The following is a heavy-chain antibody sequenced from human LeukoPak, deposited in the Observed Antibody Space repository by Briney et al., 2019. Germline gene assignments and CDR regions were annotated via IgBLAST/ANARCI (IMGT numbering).Heavy chain of an antibody. CDR3: AKVYGDEDYYYYAMDV. V-gene: IGHV3-33*06. D-gene: IGHD4-17*01. Sequence: GGSLRLSCAASGFTFSNYGMHWVRQAPGQAPGKGLEWVAVIWYDGSNKYYADSVKGRFTISRDNSKDTLFLQMNSLRAEDTAGYYCAKVYGDEDYYYYAMDVWGQGTTVTVSS. CDR2: IWYDGSNK. CDR1: GFTFSNYG. J-gene: IGHJ6*02.